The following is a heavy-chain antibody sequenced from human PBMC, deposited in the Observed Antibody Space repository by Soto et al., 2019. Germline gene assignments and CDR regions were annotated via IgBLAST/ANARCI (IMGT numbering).Heavy chain of an antibody. V-gene: IGHV3-30-3*01. D-gene: IGHD3-3*01. Sequence: PGGSLRLSCAASGFTFSSYAMHWVRQAPGKGLEWVAVISYDGSNKYYADSVKGRFTISRDNSKNTLYLQMNSLRAEDTAVYYCARDVPAYYDFWSGFDPWGQGT. CDR3: ARDVPAYYDFWSGFDP. CDR2: ISYDGSNK. J-gene: IGHJ5*02. CDR1: GFTFSSYA.